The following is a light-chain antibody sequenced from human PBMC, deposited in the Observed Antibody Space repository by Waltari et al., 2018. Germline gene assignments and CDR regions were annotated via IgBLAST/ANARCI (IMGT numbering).Light chain of an antibody. CDR2: EIS. CDR3: CSFAGYGIYV. Sequence: QSALTQPASVSGSPGQSITISCTAFNSYVDILHLVSWYQHHPGRNPRLLIYEISQRPSGISNRFSGSKSGNTASLTISGLQPEDEADYFCCSFAGYGIYVFGSGTQVSVL. V-gene: IGLV2-23*02. CDR1: NSYVDILHL. J-gene: IGLJ1*01.